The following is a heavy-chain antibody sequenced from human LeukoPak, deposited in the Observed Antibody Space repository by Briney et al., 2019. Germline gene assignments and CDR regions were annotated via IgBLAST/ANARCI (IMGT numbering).Heavy chain of an antibody. V-gene: IGHV1-46*01. J-gene: IGHJ4*02. Sequence: ASVKVSCKASGYTFTRYYMNWVRRAAGHGLEGMRIINPSGSSTTYAQKFQGRVTMTRDTSTSTVYMELSSLRSEDTALYYCASSGYSYDAVGDWGQGTLVTLSS. CDR2: INPSGSST. D-gene: IGHD5-18*01. CDR1: GYTFTRYY. CDR3: ASSGYSYDAVGD.